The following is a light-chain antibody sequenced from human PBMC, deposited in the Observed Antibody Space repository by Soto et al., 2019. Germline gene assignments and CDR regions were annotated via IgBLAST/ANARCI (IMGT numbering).Light chain of an antibody. CDR3: SSYARSTTYV. CDR2: EAF. Sequence: QSALTQPASVSGSPGQSITISCTGTSSDVGSYNYVSWYQQHPGKAPKLLIYEAFKRPSGVSNRFSGSKSGNTASLTISGLQAEDEADYYCSSYARSTTYVFGIGTQLTVL. CDR1: SSDVGSYNY. J-gene: IGLJ7*01. V-gene: IGLV2-23*01.